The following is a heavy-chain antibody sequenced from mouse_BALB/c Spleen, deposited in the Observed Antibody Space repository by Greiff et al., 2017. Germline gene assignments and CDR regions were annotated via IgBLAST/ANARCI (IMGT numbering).Heavy chain of an antibody. J-gene: IGHJ3*01. V-gene: IGHV1S81*02. CDR3: ARSGGNLAY. CDR1: GYTFTSYW. Sequence: QVQLKQPGAELVKPGASVKLSCKASGYTFTSYWMHWVKQRPGQGLEWIGEINPSNGRTNYNEKFKSKATLTVDESSSTAYMQLSSLTSEDSAVYYCARSGGNLAYWGQGTLVTVSA. D-gene: IGHD2-1*01. CDR2: INPSNGRT.